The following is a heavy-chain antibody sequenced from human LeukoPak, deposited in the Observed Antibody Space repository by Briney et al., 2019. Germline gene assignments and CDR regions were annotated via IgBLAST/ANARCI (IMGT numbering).Heavy chain of an antibody. J-gene: IGHJ6*04. V-gene: IGHV1-69*13. CDR3: ARDEKVVPAAIFYYGMDV. Sequence: GASVKVSCKASGGTFSSYAISWVRQAPGQGLEWMGGIIPIFGTANYAQKFQGRVTITADESTSTAYMELSSLRAEDTAVYYCARDEKVVPAAIFYYGMDVWGKGTTVTVSS. CDR2: IIPIFGTA. D-gene: IGHD2-2*01. CDR1: GGTFSSYA.